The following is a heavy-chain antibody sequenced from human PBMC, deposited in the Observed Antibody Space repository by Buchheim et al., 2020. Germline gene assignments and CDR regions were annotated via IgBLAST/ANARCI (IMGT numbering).Heavy chain of an antibody. D-gene: IGHD3-3*01. CDR3: ARDWPIFGVLGYYAMDV. CDR1: GGSISSGSDY. CDR2: MYTSGST. V-gene: IGHV4-61*02. J-gene: IGHJ6*02. Sequence: QVQLQESGPGLVKPSQTLSLTCTVSGGSISSGSDYWSWIRQPAGKGLEWIGHMYTSGSTNYNPSLKSRVTISVDQSRNQFPLKLTSVTAADTAVYYCARDWPIFGVLGYYAMDVWGQGTT.